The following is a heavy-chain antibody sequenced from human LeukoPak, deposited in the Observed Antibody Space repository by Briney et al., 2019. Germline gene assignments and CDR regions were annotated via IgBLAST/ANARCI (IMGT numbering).Heavy chain of an antibody. CDR2: IYYSGST. D-gene: IGHD5-18*01. CDR3: ASVDTAMETIDY. CDR1: GGSISSYY. J-gene: IGHJ4*02. V-gene: IGHV4-59*01. Sequence: SETLSLTCTVSGGSISSYYWSWIRQPPGKGLEWIGYIYYSGSTNYNPSLKSRVTISVDTSKNQFSLKLSSVTAADTAVYYCASVDTAMETIDYWGQGTLVTVSS.